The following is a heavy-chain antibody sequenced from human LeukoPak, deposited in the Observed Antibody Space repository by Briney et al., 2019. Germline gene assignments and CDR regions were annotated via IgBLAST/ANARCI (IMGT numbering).Heavy chain of an antibody. CDR3: AKRVVPAARLAEYFQH. J-gene: IGHJ1*01. CDR2: ISYDGSNK. V-gene: IGHV3-30-3*02. Sequence: GGSLRLSCAASGFTFSSYAMYWVRQAPGKGLEWVAVISYDGSNKYYADSVKGRFTISRDNSKNTLYLQMNSLRAEDTAVYYCAKRVVPAARLAEYFQHWGQGTLVTVSS. CDR1: GFTFSSYA. D-gene: IGHD2-2*01.